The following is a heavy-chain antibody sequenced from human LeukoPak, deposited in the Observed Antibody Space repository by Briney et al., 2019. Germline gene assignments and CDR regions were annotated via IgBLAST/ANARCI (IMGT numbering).Heavy chain of an antibody. V-gene: IGHV3-53*01. D-gene: IGHD6-13*01. CDR1: GFTFSSNY. CDR3: ARGGSSSWYGDG. Sequence: GGSLRLSCAASGFTFSSNYMSWVRQAPGKGLEWVSVIYSGGSTYYADSVKGRFTISRDNSKNTLYLQMNSLRAEDTAVYYCARGGSSSWYGDGWGQGTLVTVSS. CDR2: IYSGGST. J-gene: IGHJ4*02.